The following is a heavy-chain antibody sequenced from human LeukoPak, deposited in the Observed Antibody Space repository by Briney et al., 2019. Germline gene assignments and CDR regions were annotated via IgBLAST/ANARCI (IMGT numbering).Heavy chain of an antibody. D-gene: IGHD4-17*01. J-gene: IGHJ4*02. CDR2: ISWNSGSI. Sequence: GRSLRPSCAASGFTFDDYAMHWVRQAPGKGLEWVSGISWNSGSIGYADSVKGRFTISRDNAKNSLYLQMNSLRPEDTALYYCAKAGLRGTTTNFDYWGQGTLVTVSS. CDR1: GFTFDDYA. CDR3: AKAGLRGTTTNFDY. V-gene: IGHV3-9*01.